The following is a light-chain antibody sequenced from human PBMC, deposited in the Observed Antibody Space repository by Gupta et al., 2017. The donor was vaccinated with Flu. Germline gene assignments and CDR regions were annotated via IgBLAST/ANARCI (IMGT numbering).Light chain of an antibody. CDR1: GSDVGSDKF. CDR2: EVS. Sequence: IAIACTGTGSDVGSDKFVYWYQQHPGKGHTLILYEVSVRPAGVSVRFSVSKSGNTASLTISGRQVDDEAIYYCTSGTSSSTLLFGGGTNLTVL. J-gene: IGLJ3*02. V-gene: IGLV2-14*03. CDR3: TSGTSSSTLL.